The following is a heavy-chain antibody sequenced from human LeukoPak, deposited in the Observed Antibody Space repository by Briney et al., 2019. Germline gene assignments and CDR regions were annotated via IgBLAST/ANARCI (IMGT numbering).Heavy chain of an antibody. CDR3: TKDISSSGYYYSDY. Sequence: GGSLRLSCVAAGLSLYYYAMHWVRLAGGEGMEWVSGISWNSGNIGYADSVKGRFTISRDNAKNSLYLQMNSLRAEDTALYYCTKDISSSGYYYSDYWGQGTLVTVSS. D-gene: IGHD3-22*01. CDR1: GLSLYYYA. J-gene: IGHJ4*02. V-gene: IGHV3-9*01. CDR2: ISWNSGNI.